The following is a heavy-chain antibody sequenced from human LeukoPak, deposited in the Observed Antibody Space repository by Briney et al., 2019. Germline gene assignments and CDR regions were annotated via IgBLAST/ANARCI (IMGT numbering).Heavy chain of an antibody. CDR1: GFTFSSYS. Sequence: GGSLRLSCAASGFTFSSYSMNWVRQAPGKGLEWVSSISSSSSYIYYADSVKGRFTISRDNAKNSLYLQMNSLRAEDTAVYYCAGELKRELLSRYYYYMDVWGKGTTVTVSS. V-gene: IGHV3-21*01. J-gene: IGHJ6*03. D-gene: IGHD1-26*01. CDR2: ISSSSSYI. CDR3: AGELKRELLSRYYYYMDV.